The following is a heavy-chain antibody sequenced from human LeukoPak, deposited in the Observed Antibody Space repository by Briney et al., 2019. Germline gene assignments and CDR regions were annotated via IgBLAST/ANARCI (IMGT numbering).Heavy chain of an antibody. Sequence: SVKVSCKASGGTFSSYAISWVRQAPGQGLEWMGGIIPIFGTANYAQKFQGRVTITTDESTSTAYMELSSLRSEDTAVYYCARTYSSGNNWFDPWGQGTLVTVSS. CDR1: GGTFSSYA. CDR3: ARTYSSGNNWFDP. D-gene: IGHD6-19*01. J-gene: IGHJ5*02. CDR2: IIPIFGTA. V-gene: IGHV1-69*05.